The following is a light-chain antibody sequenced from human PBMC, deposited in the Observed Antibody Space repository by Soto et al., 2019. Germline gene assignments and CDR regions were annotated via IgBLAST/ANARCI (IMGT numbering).Light chain of an antibody. V-gene: IGKV3-15*01. CDR1: QSVRSN. CDR2: GAS. J-gene: IGKJ4*01. CDR3: QQYYNWPPIT. Sequence: EIVMTQSPGTLSVSPGDRATLSCRASQSVRSNLAWYQQKPGQAPRLLISGASTRATGVPDRFSGSGSGTDFTLSISSLQSEDFAIYYCQQYYNWPPITFGGGTKVEI.